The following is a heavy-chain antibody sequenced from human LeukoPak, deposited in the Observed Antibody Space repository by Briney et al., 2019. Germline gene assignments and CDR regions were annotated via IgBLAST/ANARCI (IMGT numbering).Heavy chain of an antibody. J-gene: IGHJ5*02. CDR3: ARVKFPIPLRYGGNSGPPGWFGP. CDR1: GYTFTGYY. D-gene: IGHD4-23*01. Sequence: ASVKVSCKASGYTFTGYYMHWVRQAPGQGLEWMGWINPNSGGTNYAQKFQGRVTMTRDTSISTAYMELGRLRSDDTAVYYCARVKFPIPLRYGGNSGPPGWFGPWGQGTLVTVSS. CDR2: INPNSGGT. V-gene: IGHV1-2*02.